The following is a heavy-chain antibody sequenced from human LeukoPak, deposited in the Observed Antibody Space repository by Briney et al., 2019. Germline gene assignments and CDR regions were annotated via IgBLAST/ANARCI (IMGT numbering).Heavy chain of an antibody. Sequence: GGSLRLSCAASGFTFSSYWMSWGRQAPGKGREWVANIKQDGSEKYYVDSVKGRFTISRDNAKNSLYLQMNSLRAEDTAVYYCARVEVSVAGSFDPWGQGTLVTVSS. V-gene: IGHV3-7*01. CDR3: ARVEVSVAGSFDP. D-gene: IGHD6-19*01. CDR2: IKQDGSEK. CDR1: GFTFSSYW. J-gene: IGHJ5*02.